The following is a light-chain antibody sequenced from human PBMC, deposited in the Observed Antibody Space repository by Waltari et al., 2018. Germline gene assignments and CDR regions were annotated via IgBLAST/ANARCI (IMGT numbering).Light chain of an antibody. V-gene: IGKV4-1*01. CDR1: QSVLSNNQNY. Sequence: DFVMTQSPDSLAVSLGERATINCRSSQSVLSNNQNYLAWYKQKPGQPPKLLIYGASTRASGVPDRFGGSGSGTDFTLTISSLQAEDVAVYYCQQHHSAPLTFGGGTKVEI. CDR2: GAS. CDR3: QQHHSAPLT. J-gene: IGKJ4*01.